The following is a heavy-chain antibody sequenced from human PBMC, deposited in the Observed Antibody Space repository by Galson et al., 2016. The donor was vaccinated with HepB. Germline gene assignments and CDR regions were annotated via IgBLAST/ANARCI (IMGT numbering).Heavy chain of an antibody. D-gene: IGHD5-24*01. CDR2: INPSGGST. V-gene: IGHV1-46*01. Sequence: SVKVSCKASGYTFTSYYIHWVRQAPGQGLEWMGIINPSGGSTTYAQKFQGRVTMSRDTSTSTVYMELSSLTSEDTAVYYCAREHKMSTTQGDYWGQGTLITVSS. J-gene: IGHJ4*02. CDR3: AREHKMSTTQGDY. CDR1: GYTFTSYY.